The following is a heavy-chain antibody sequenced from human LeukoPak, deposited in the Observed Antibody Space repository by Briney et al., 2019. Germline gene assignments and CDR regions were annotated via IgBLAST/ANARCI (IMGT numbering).Heavy chain of an antibody. J-gene: IGHJ6*03. CDR2: ISYDGSNK. V-gene: IGHV3-30*04. D-gene: IGHD3-10*01. Sequence: GGSLRLSCAASGFTFSSYAMHWVRQAPGKGLEWVAVISYDGSNKYYADSVKGRFTISRDNSKNTLYLQMNSLRAEDTAVYYCAREGSGSHGGSDHYYYYYYMDVWGKGTTVTVSS. CDR3: AREGSGSHGGSDHYYYYYYMDV. CDR1: GFTFSSYA.